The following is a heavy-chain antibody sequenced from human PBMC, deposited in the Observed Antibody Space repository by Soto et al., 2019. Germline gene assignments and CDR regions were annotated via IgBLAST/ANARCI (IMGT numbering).Heavy chain of an antibody. D-gene: IGHD5-18*01. CDR1: GGTFSSYT. CDR2: IIPILGIA. V-gene: IGHV1-69*02. CDR3: ASLVDTAYFDY. J-gene: IGHJ4*01. Sequence: QVQLVQSGAEVKKPGSSVKVSCKASGGTFSSYTISWVRQAPGQGLEWMGRIIPILGIANYAQKFQGRVTITADNSTSTAYMELSSQRTEDTAVYYCASLVDTAYFDYWGHGTLVTVSS.